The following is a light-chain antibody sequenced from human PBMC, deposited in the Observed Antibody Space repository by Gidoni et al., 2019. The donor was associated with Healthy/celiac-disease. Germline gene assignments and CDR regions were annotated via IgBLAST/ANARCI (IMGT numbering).Light chain of an antibody. V-gene: IGKV3-20*01. Sequence: ELVLTQSPGTLSLSPAERATLSCRASQSVSSSYLAWYQQKPGQAPRLLIYGASSRATGSPDRFSGSGSGTDFTLTISRLEPEDFAVYYCQQYGSSPPLTFGGGTKVEIK. CDR2: GAS. CDR3: QQYGSSPPLT. CDR1: QSVSSSY. J-gene: IGKJ4*01.